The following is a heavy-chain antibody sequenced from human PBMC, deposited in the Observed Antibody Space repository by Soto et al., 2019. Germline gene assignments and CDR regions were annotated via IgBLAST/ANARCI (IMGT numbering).Heavy chain of an antibody. CDR2: IYYGGST. V-gene: IGHV4-59*01. CDR1: GASISSYY. D-gene: IGHD6-19*01. Sequence: PSETLSLTCPVSGASISSYYWSWIRQPPGKGLEWIAYIYYGGSTNYNPSLKSRVTISVDTSKNQFSLKLSSVTAADTAVYYCARGWYSSGLNWFDPWGQGTLVTVSS. J-gene: IGHJ5*02. CDR3: ARGWYSSGLNWFDP.